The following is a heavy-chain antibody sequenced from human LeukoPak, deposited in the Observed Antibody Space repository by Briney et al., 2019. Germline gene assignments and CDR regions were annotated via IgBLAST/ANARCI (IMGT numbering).Heavy chain of an antibody. CDR3: ARQRGLSSSWYPLDY. V-gene: IGHV4-59*01. D-gene: IGHD6-13*01. CDR2: IYYIGST. J-gene: IGHJ4*02. CDR1: GGSISSYY. Sequence: PSETLSLTCTVSGGSISSYYWSWIRQPPAKGLEWMGYIYYIGSTNYHPSLKSRVTISVDTSKNQFSLKLSSVTAADTAVYYCARQRGLSSSWYPLDYWGQGTLVTVSS.